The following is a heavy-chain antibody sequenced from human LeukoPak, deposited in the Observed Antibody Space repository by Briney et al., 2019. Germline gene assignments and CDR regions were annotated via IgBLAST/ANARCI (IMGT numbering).Heavy chain of an antibody. V-gene: IGHV3-48*01. CDR2: ISSSSSTI. CDR3: ARDLEYYYDSSGYYYGDAFDI. Sequence: GGSLRLSCAASGFTFSSYSMNWVRQAPGKGLEWVPYISSSSSTIYYADSVKGRFTISRDNAKNSLYLQMYSLRAEDTAVYYCARDLEYYYDSSGYYYGDAFDIWGQGTMVTVSS. CDR1: GFTFSSYS. D-gene: IGHD3-22*01. J-gene: IGHJ3*02.